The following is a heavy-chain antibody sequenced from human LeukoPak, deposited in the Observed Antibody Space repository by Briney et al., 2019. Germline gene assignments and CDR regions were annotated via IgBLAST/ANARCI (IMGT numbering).Heavy chain of an antibody. Sequence: GRSLRLSCAASGFIFSSSGMHWVRQAPGRGLEWVAVISYDGSHKYYVDSVKGRFTISRDNSKNTLYLQMNSLRAEDTAVYYCAKGHYTDVWGKGTTVTVSS. CDR3: AKGHYTDV. CDR1: GFIFSSSG. J-gene: IGHJ6*03. CDR2: ISYDGSHK. V-gene: IGHV3-30*18.